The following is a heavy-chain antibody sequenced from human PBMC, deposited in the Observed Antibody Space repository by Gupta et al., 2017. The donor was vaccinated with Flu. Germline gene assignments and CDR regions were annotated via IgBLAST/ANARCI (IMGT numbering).Heavy chain of an antibody. V-gene: IGHV4-34*01. CDR2: INHSGST. D-gene: IGHD5-24*01. CDR1: GGSFSGYY. Sequence: QVQLQQWGAGLLKPSETLSLTCAVYGGSFSGYYWSWIRQPPGKGLEWIGEINHSGSTNYNPSLKSRVTISVDTSKNQFSLKLSSVTAADTAVYYCARGGRRLSGVGDYYGMDVWGQGTTVTVSS. J-gene: IGHJ6*02. CDR3: ARGGRRLSGVGDYYGMDV.